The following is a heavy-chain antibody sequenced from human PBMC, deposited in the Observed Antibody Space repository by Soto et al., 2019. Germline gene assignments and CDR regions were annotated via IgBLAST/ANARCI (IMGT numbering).Heavy chain of an antibody. D-gene: IGHD4-17*01. J-gene: IGHJ2*01. V-gene: IGHV3-33*01. CDR2: IWYDGSNK. Sequence: QVQLVESGGGVVQPGRSLRLSCAASGFTFSSYGMHWVRQAPGKGLEWVAVIWYDGSNKYYADSVKGRFTISRDNSKKTLYLQMNSLRAEDTAVYNCARGGDEWDWYFDLWGRGTLVTVSS. CDR3: ARGGDEWDWYFDL. CDR1: GFTFSSYG.